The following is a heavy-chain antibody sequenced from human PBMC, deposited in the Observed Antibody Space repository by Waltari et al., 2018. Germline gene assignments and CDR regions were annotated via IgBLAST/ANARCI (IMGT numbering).Heavy chain of an antibody. J-gene: IGHJ4*02. V-gene: IGHV3-53*01. Sequence: EVQLLESGGGLIQPGGSLRLSCAVSGFNVGSNYMSWVRQAPGKGLEGVSVVYPAGNTYYADSVKGRFTISRDSSDNTFSLQMNNLKVEDTAVYYCTSPPTYWGQGTQVTVSS. CDR3: TSPPTY. CDR2: VYPAGNT. CDR1: GFNVGSNY.